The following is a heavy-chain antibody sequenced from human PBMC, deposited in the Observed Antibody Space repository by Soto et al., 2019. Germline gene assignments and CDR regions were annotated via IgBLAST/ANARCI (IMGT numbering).Heavy chain of an antibody. CDR1: GFTFSSYA. D-gene: IGHD3-22*01. CDR3: AKAKKLRRGPYYYDSSGYFDY. V-gene: IGHV3-23*01. Sequence: GGSLRLSCAASGFTFSSYAMSWVRQAPGKGLEWVSAISGSGGSTYYADSVKGRFTISRDNSKNTLYLQMNSLRAEDTAAYYCAKAKKLRRGPYYYDSSGYFDYWGQGTLVTVSS. J-gene: IGHJ4*02. CDR2: ISGSGGST.